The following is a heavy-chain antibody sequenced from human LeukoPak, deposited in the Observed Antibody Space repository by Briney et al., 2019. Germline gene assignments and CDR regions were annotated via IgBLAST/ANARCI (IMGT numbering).Heavy chain of an antibody. CDR1: GGSISSGDYY. D-gene: IGHD6-13*01. J-gene: IGHJ3*02. CDR3: AREWAVPEIYMAAADAFDI. CDR2: IYYSEST. V-gene: IGHV4-30-4*01. Sequence: SETLSLTCTVSGGSISSGDYYWSWIRQPPGKGLEWIEYIYYSESTYYNPSLKSRVTISVDTPKNQFSLKLSSVTAADTAVYYCAREWAVPEIYMAAADAFDIWGQGTMVTVSS.